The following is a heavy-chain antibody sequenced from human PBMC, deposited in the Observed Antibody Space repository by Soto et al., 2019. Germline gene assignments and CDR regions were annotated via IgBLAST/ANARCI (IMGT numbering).Heavy chain of an antibody. J-gene: IGHJ4*02. Sequence: GGSLRLSCVASGFTFSSYAMSWVRQAPGKGLEWVSAISGSGGSTYYADSVKGRFTISRDNSKNTLYLQMNSLRAEDTAMYYCAKRGVDTFGLSFWGQGTLVTVSS. CDR2: ISGSGGST. D-gene: IGHD3-10*01. V-gene: IGHV3-23*01. CDR1: GFTFSSYA. CDR3: AKRGVDTFGLSF.